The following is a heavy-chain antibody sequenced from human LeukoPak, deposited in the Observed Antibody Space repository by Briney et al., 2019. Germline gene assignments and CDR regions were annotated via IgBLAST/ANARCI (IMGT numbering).Heavy chain of an antibody. D-gene: IGHD6-19*01. CDR3: ARDLKGSGWYGSGAFDI. Sequence: PSETLSLTCTVSGGSISSGGYYWSWIRQHPGKGLEWIGYIYYSGSTYYNPSLKSRVTISVDTSKNRFSLKLSSVTAADTAVYYCARDLKGSGWYGSGAFDIWGQGTMVTVSS. V-gene: IGHV4-31*03. J-gene: IGHJ3*02. CDR1: GGSISSGGYY. CDR2: IYYSGST.